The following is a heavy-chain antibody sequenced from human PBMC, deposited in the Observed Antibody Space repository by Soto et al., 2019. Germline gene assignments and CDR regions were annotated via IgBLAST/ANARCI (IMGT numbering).Heavy chain of an antibody. CDR3: AREGRGGSYGSLNWFDP. CDR2: TYYRSKWYN. V-gene: IGHV6-1*01. Sequence: KQSQTLSLTCAISGDSVSSNSAAWNWIRQSPSRGLEWLGRTYYRSKWYNDYAVSVKSRITINPDTSKNQFSLQLNSVTPEDTAVYYCAREGRGGSYGSLNWFDPWGQGTLVTVSS. D-gene: IGHD1-26*01. J-gene: IGHJ5*02. CDR1: GDSVSSNSAA.